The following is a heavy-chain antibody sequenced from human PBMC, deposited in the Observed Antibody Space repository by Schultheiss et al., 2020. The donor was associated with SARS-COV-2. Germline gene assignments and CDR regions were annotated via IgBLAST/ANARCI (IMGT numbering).Heavy chain of an antibody. V-gene: IGHV4-31*01. CDR3: ARGVPTPGSGWSTYYFDY. CDR1: GGSISSGGYY. CDR2: IYYSGST. Sequence: SETLSLTCTVSGGSISSGGYYWSWIRQHPGKGLEWIGYIYYSGSTYYNPSLKSLVTISVDTSKNQFSLKLSSVTAADTAVYYCARGVPTPGSGWSTYYFDYWGQGTLVTVSS. D-gene: IGHD6-19*01. J-gene: IGHJ4*02.